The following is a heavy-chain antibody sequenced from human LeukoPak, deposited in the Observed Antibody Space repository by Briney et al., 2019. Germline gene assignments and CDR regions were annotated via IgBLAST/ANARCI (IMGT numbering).Heavy chain of an antibody. CDR2: ISAYNGNT. J-gene: IGHJ4*02. CDR1: GYTFTSYG. CDR3: ARLTYYATRGLD. D-gene: IGHD3-22*01. Sequence: GASVKVSCKASGYTFTSYGISWVRQAPGQGLEWMGWISAYNGNTNYAQKFQGRVTMTRDTSISTAYMELSRLRSDDTAVYYCARLTYYATRGLDWGQGTLVTVSS. V-gene: IGHV1-18*01.